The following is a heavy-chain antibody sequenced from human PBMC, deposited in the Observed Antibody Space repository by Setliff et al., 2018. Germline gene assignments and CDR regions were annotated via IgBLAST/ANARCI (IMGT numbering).Heavy chain of an antibody. V-gene: IGHV1-3*01. J-gene: IGHJ6*02. CDR3: ARDPASSGYDTYYYYYYGMDV. CDR1: GYTFTGYY. Sequence: GASVKVSCKASGYTFTGYYMHWVRQAPGQGLEWMGWINAGNGNTKYSQKFQGRVTITRDTSASTAYMELSSLRSEDTAVYYCARDPASSGYDTYYYYYYGMDVWGQGTTVTVSS. D-gene: IGHD5-12*01. CDR2: INAGNGNT.